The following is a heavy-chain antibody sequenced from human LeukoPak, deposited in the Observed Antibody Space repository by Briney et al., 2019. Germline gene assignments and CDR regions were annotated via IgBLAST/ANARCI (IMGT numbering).Heavy chain of an antibody. CDR2: IIPILGIA. Sequence: SVKVYCKASGGTFSSYAISWVRQAPGQGLEWMGRIIPILGIANYAQKFQGRVTITADKSTSTAYMELSSLRSEDTAVYYCARAPRLRFLDYYYYGMDVWGQGTTVTVSS. V-gene: IGHV1-69*04. J-gene: IGHJ6*02. CDR1: GGTFSSYA. D-gene: IGHD3-3*01. CDR3: ARAPRLRFLDYYYYGMDV.